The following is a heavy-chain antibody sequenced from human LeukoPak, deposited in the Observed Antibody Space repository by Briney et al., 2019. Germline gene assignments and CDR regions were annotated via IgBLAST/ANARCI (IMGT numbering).Heavy chain of an antibody. V-gene: IGHV4-31*03. CDR2: IYYSGST. CDR1: GGSISSGGYY. Sequence: SETLSLTCTVSGGSISSGGYYWSWIRQHPGKGLEWIGYIYYSGSTYHNPSLKSRVTISVDTSKNQFSLKLSSVTAADTAVYYCARDPLKYWYFDLWGRGTLVTVSS. J-gene: IGHJ2*01. CDR3: ARDPLKYWYFDL.